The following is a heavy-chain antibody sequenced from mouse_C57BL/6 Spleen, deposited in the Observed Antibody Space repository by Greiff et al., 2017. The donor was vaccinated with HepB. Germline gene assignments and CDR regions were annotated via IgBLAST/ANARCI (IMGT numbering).Heavy chain of an antibody. CDR2: IDPSDSYT. CDR3: AKGGYSSMGY. J-gene: IGHJ4*01. D-gene: IGHD1-1*02. V-gene: IGHV1-50*01. Sequence: QVQLQQPGAELVKPGASVKLSCKASGYTFTSYWMQWVKQRPGQGLEWIGEIDPSDSYTNYNQKFKGKATLTVDTSSSTAYMQLSSLTSEDSAVYYCAKGGYSSMGYWGEGTSVTVSS. CDR1: GYTFTSYW.